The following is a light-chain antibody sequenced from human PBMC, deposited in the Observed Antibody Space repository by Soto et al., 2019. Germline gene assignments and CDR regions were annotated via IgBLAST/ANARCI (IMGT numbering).Light chain of an antibody. V-gene: IGLV2-23*02. J-gene: IGLJ1*01. CDR2: EVT. CDR3: GSYAGTVAYG. Sequence: QSALTQPASVSGSPGQSITISCAGTGSDVGAYNLVSWYQQHPGKAPKLIICEVTTRPSGISNRFSGSKSGDTASLTISGLQAEDEADYFCGSYAGTVAYGFGTGTKVTVL. CDR1: GSDVGAYNL.